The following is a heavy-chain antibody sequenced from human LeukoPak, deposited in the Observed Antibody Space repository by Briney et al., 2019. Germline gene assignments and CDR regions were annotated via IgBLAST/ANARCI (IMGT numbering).Heavy chain of an antibody. Sequence: SQTLSLTCTVSGGSISSGSYYWSWIRQPAGKGLEWIGRIYTSGSTNYNPSLKSRVTIPVDTSKNQFSLKLSSVTAADTAVYYCASGYGDAFDIWGQGTMVTVSS. CDR2: IYTSGST. CDR1: GGSISSGSYY. V-gene: IGHV4-61*02. J-gene: IGHJ3*02. D-gene: IGHD3-22*01. CDR3: ASGYGDAFDI.